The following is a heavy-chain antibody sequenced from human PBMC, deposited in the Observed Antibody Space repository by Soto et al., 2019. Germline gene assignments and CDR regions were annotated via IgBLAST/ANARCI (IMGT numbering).Heavy chain of an antibody. V-gene: IGHV4-34*01. J-gene: IGHJ6*02. CDR2: INHSGST. D-gene: IGHD5-12*01. CDR1: GGSFSGYY. Sequence: SETLSLTCAVYGGSFSGYYWSWIRQPPGKGLEWIGEINHSGSTNYNPSLKSRVTISVDTSKNQFSLKLSSVTAADTAVYYCARGRKRGYGWGDYYYYGMDVWGQGTTVTVSS. CDR3: ARGRKRGYGWGDYYYYGMDV.